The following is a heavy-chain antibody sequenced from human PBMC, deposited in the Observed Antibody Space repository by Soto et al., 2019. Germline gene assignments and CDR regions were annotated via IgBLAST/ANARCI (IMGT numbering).Heavy chain of an antibody. CDR2: ISGSGGST. V-gene: IGHV3-23*01. J-gene: IGHJ4*02. CDR1: GFTFSSYA. Sequence: GGSLRLSCAASGFTFSSYAMSWVRQAPGKGLEWVSAISGSGGSTYYADSVKGRFTISRDNSKNTLYLQMNSLRAEDTAVYYCATPRELTYSSTKDGGGFDYWGQGTLVTVSS. CDR3: ATPRELTYSSTKDGGGFDY. D-gene: IGHD6-13*01.